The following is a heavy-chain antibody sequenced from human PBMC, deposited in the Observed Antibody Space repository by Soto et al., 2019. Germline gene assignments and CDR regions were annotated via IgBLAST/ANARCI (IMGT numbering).Heavy chain of an antibody. CDR2: ISAYNGNT. CDR1: GYTFTSYG. CDR3: ARVSWDTAMVVFWFDP. Sequence: ASLNVSCKASGYTFTSYGISWVRQAPGQGLEWMGWISAYNGNTNYAQKLQGRVTMTTDTSTSTAYMELRSLRSDDTAVYYCARVSWDTAMVVFWFDPWGQGTLVTVSS. D-gene: IGHD5-18*01. V-gene: IGHV1-18*01. J-gene: IGHJ5*02.